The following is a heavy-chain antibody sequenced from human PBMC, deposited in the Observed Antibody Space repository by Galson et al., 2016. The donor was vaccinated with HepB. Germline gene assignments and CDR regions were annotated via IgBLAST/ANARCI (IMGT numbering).Heavy chain of an antibody. D-gene: IGHD3-9*01. CDR3: ARGPLLRYFD. Sequence: EPLPLTCSVAGTSISNDYWTWLRQPPGKRLEWIGFIYYSGCSDFSPSLKSRVAMSVDTSKNQVYLKLSTVNAADTAVYYCARGPLLRYFDWGQGTLVTVSS. CDR1: GTSISNDY. V-gene: IGHV4-59*01. J-gene: IGHJ4*02. CDR2: IYYSGCS.